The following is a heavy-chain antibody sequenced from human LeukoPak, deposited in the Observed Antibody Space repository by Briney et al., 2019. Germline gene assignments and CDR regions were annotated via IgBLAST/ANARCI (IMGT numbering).Heavy chain of an antibody. CDR3: ARDGVGDGYTD. V-gene: IGHV4-59*01. CDR2: IYYSGST. D-gene: IGHD5-24*01. CDR1: GGSISRYY. Sequence: SETLSLTCTVSGGSISRYYWIWIRQPPGKGLEWIGYIYYSGSTNYNPSLKSRVTISVDTSKNQFSLKLSSVTAADTAVYYCARDGVGDGYTDWGQGTLGTVSS. J-gene: IGHJ4*02.